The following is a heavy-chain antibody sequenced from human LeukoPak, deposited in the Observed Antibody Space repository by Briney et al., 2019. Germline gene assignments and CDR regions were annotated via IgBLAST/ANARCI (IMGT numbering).Heavy chain of an antibody. CDR3: ARRDWLKGTFDY. J-gene: IGHJ4*02. CDR1: GGTFSSYA. Sequence: ASVKVSCKASGGTFSSYAISWVRQAPGQGLEWMGGIIPIFGTANYAQKFQGRVTITTDESTSTAYMELSSLRSEDTAVYYCARRDWLKGTFDYWGQGTLVTVSS. CDR2: IIPIFGTA. D-gene: IGHD3-9*01. V-gene: IGHV1-69*05.